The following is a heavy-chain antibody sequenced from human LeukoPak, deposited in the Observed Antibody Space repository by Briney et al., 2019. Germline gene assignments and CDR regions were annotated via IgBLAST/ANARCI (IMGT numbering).Heavy chain of an antibody. V-gene: IGHV3-74*01. J-gene: IGHJ6*03. Sequence: AGGSLRLSCAASGFTFSTYWMHWVRQAPGEGLVWVSFINSDGSGTVYADSVKGRFTVSRDNAKNTLYLQMNSLRVEDTAVYYCSYGSGREGCMDVWGKGTTVTVSS. CDR3: SYGSGREGCMDV. CDR2: INSDGSGT. D-gene: IGHD3-10*01. CDR1: GFTFSTYW.